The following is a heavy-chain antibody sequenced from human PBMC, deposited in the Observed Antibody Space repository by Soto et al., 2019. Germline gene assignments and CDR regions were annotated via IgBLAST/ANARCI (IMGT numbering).Heavy chain of an antibody. CDR2: INPNSGDP. V-gene: IGHV1-2*02. CDR1: GYTLSDYY. CDR3: TREGGGIAAAGAGNDACDI. Sequence: QVQLVQSGAEVKKPGASVTVSCKASGYTLSDYYIQWVRQAPGQGLEWMGWINPNSGDPNYAQKVQGRVTMSRDTSINTAYMELRWLRSEETAVYYCTREGGGIAAAGAGNDACDIWGQGTKVTVSS. D-gene: IGHD6-13*01. J-gene: IGHJ3*02.